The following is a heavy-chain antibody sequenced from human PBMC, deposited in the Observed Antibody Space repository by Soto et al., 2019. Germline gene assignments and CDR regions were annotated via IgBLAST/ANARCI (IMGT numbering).Heavy chain of an antibody. CDR2: IGTAGDT. Sequence: EVQLVESGGGLVQPGGSLRLSCAASGFTFSSYDMHWVRQATGKGLEWVSAIGTAGDTYYPGSVKGRFTISRENAKNSLYRQMNSLRAGDTAVYYCARRRDYGDYDYWGQGTLVTVSS. CDR3: ARRRDYGDYDY. J-gene: IGHJ4*02. D-gene: IGHD4-17*01. V-gene: IGHV3-13*01. CDR1: GFTFSSYD.